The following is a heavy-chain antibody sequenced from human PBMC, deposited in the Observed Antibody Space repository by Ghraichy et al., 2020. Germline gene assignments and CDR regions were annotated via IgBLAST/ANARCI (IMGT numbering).Heavy chain of an antibody. CDR1: GFTFTSYP. CDR3: ARKAGIAAAGRWVYY. J-gene: IGHJ4*02. Sequence: GGSLRLSCAASGFTFTSYPMHWVRQAPGRGLEWVTVISYDGSIKYYADSVKGRFTISRDNSKNTLYLQMNSLRAEDTAVYYCARKAGIAAAGRWVYYWGQGTLVTVSS. CDR2: ISYDGSIK. D-gene: IGHD6-13*01. V-gene: IGHV3-30-3*01.